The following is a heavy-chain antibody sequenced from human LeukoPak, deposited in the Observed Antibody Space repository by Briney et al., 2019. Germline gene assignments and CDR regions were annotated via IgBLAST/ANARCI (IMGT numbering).Heavy chain of an antibody. Sequence: SQTLSLTCAISGDSVSSNSAAWNWIRQSPSRGLEWLGRTYYRSKWYNDYAVSVKSRTTINPDTSKNQFSLQLNSVTPEDTAVYYCARVGFYDSSGYLHYYFDYWGQGTLVTVSS. J-gene: IGHJ4*02. D-gene: IGHD3-22*01. CDR2: TYYRSKWYN. V-gene: IGHV6-1*01. CDR3: ARVGFYDSSGYLHYYFDY. CDR1: GDSVSSNSAA.